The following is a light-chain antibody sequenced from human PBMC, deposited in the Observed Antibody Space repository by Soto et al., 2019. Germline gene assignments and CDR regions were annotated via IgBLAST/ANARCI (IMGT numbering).Light chain of an antibody. CDR2: GAS. J-gene: IGKJ5*01. CDR3: QQYGSSSIT. V-gene: IGKV3-20*01. CDR1: QSVSSSY. Sequence: EIVWTQSPGTLSLSPGERATLSCRASQSVSSSYLAWYQQKPGQAPRPLIYGASSRATGIPDRFSGSGSGTDFTLTISRLEPEDFAVYYCQQYGSSSITFGQGTRLEIK.